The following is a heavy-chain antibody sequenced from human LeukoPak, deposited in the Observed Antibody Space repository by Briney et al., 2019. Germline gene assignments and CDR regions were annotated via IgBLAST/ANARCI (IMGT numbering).Heavy chain of an antibody. V-gene: IGHV3-23*01. CDR3: AKSPSSSWYTGCD. D-gene: IGHD6-13*01. CDR1: GLTFSSYA. Sequence: GRSLTLSRAVAGLTFSSYAMSWVRQAPGKGLEWVSAISGSGGSTYYADSVKGRFTISRDNSKNTLYLQMNSLRAEDTAVYYCAKSPSSSWYTGCDWGQGTLVTVSS. CDR2: ISGSGGST. J-gene: IGHJ4*02.